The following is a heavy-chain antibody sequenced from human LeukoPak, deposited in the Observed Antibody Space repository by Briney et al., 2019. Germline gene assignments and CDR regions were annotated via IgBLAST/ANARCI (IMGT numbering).Heavy chain of an antibody. CDR1: GFSLSTSGVG. Sequence: SGPTLVNPTQTLTLTCTFSGFSLSTSGVGVGWIRQPPGKALEWLALIYWDDDKRYSPSLKSRLTITKDTSKNQVVLTMTNMDPVDTATYYCTHTYYDSSSPEGWFDPWGQGTLVTVSS. CDR2: IYWDDDK. D-gene: IGHD6-13*01. CDR3: THTYYDSSSPEGWFDP. V-gene: IGHV2-5*02. J-gene: IGHJ5*02.